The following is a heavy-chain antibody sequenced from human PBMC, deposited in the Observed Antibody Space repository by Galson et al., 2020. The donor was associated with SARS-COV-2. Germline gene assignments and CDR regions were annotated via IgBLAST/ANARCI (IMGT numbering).Heavy chain of an antibody. CDR1: GYTLTELS. D-gene: IGHD5-18*01. CDR2: FDPEDGET. CDR3: ATSSVAVDTAMVPFDY. V-gene: IGHV1-24*01. J-gene: IGHJ4*02. Sequence: ASVKVSCKVSGYTLTELSMHWVRQAPGKGLEWMGGFDPEDGETIYAQKFQGRVTMTEDTSTDTAYMELSSLRSEDTAVYYCATSSVAVDTAMVPFDYWGQGTLVTVSS.